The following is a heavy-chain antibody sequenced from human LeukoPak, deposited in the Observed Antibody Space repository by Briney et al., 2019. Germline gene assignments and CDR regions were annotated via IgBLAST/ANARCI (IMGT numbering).Heavy chain of an antibody. CDR2: INHSGST. CDR3: ARQVNYGDYVQDYYYMDV. D-gene: IGHD4-17*01. J-gene: IGHJ6*03. V-gene: IGHV4-34*01. Sequence: SETLSLTCAVYGGSFSGYYWSWLRQPPGKGLEWIGEINHSGSTNYNPSLKSRVTISVDTSKNQFSLKLSSVTAADTAVYYCARQVNYGDYVQDYYYMDVWGKGTTVTISS. CDR1: GGSFSGYY.